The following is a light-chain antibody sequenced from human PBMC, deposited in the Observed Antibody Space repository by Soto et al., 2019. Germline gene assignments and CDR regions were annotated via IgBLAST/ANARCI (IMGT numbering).Light chain of an antibody. J-gene: IGKJ2*01. CDR2: GAS. V-gene: IGKV3-20*01. CDR3: QQYGSAPYT. Sequence: IVLTQSPGTLSLSPGEGASVSCRASQSLNSGYLAWYQQKPGQAPRILIYGASSRATGIPDRFSGSRSGTNFTLTISRLEPEDFAVYFCQQYGSAPYTFGQGTKLEIK. CDR1: QSLNSGY.